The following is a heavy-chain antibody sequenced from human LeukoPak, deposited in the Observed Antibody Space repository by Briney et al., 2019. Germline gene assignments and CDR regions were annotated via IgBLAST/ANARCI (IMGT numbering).Heavy chain of an antibody. CDR1: GFTFSTYG. D-gene: IGHD5-18*01. CDR3: ARAPDTAMAYYYYGMTS. Sequence: PGGSLRLSCAASGFTFSTYGMHWVRQAPGKGLEWVAVISSDGSNKYYADSVKGRFTISRDNSKNTLYLQMNSLRAEDTAVYYCARAPDTAMAYYYYGMTSGAKGPRSPSP. CDR2: ISSDGSNK. J-gene: IGHJ6*02. V-gene: IGHV3-30*03.